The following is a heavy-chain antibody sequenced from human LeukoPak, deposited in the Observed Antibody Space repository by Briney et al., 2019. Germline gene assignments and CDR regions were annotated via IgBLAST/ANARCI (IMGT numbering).Heavy chain of an antibody. V-gene: IGHV4-34*01. J-gene: IGHJ4*02. CDR3: ARGSYYGASGYPYFDH. D-gene: IGHD3-22*01. CDR1: GGSFSGYY. Sequence: PSETLSLTCAVYGGSFSGYYWSWIRQSPGKGLEWIGEINHRGTTKYNASLESRVTISLDTSKNQFSLEVTSVTAADTATYYCARGSYYGASGYPYFDHWGQGTLVPVSS. CDR2: INHRGTT.